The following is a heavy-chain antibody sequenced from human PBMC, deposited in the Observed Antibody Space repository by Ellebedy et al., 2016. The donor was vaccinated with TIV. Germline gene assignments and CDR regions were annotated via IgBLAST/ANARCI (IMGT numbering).Heavy chain of an antibody. Sequence: MPSETLSLTFTLPGDSVTNPDYHWTWIRQSPGKGLEWIGYINHSGSSSYNPSLRGRRFMSVDTSKNHISLKLTSMTASDTAVYYCAREGPSVYGLDVWGQGTTVSVSS. V-gene: IGHV4-30-4*01. CDR3: AREGPSVYGLDV. CDR1: GDSVTNPDYH. J-gene: IGHJ6*02. CDR2: INHSGSS.